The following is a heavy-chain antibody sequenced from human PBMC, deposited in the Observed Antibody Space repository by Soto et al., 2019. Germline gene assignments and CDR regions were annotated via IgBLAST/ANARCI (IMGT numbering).Heavy chain of an antibody. CDR3: ARLPTLATVTTSWFDP. J-gene: IGHJ5*02. V-gene: IGHV4-34*01. Sequence: SETLSLTCAVYGGSFSGYYWSWIRQPPGKGLEWIGEINHSGSTNYNPSLKSRVTISVDASKNQFSLKLSSVTAADTAVYYCARLPTLATVTTSWFDPWGQGTLVTVSS. CDR2: INHSGST. D-gene: IGHD4-17*01. CDR1: GGSFSGYY.